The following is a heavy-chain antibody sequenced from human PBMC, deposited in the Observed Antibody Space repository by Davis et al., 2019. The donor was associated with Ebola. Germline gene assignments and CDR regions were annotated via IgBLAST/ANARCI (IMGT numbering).Heavy chain of an antibody. V-gene: IGHV4-59*01. Sequence: MPSETLSLTCTVSGGSISSYYWSWIRQPPGKGLEWIGYIYYSGSTNYNPSLKSRVTISVDTSKNQFSLKLSSVTAADTAVYYCARETYFGEDSWFHPWGQGTLVIVSS. D-gene: IGHD3-10*01. J-gene: IGHJ5*02. CDR3: ARETYFGEDSWFHP. CDR2: IYYSGST. CDR1: GGSISSYY.